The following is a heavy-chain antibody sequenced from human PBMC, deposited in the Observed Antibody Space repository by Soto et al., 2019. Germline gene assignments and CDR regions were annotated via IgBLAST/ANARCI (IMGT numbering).Heavy chain of an antibody. D-gene: IGHD5-18*01. CDR1: GGTFSSYT. V-gene: IGHV1-69*02. CDR2: IIPILGIA. CDR3: ARSVMVTPYYYYYGMDV. J-gene: IGHJ6*02. Sequence: GASVKVSCKASGGTFSSYTISWVRQAPGQGLEWMGRIIPILGIANYAQKFQGRVTITADKSTSTAYMELSSLRSEDTAVYYCARSVMVTPYYYYYGMDVWGQGTTVTVSS.